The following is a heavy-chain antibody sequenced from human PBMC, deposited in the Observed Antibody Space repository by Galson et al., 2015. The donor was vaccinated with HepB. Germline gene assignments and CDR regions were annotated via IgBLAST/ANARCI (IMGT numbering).Heavy chain of an antibody. V-gene: IGHV3-48*01. CDR2: ISTTSDNK. CDR3: TRIALSGSYWYFDY. D-gene: IGHD1-26*01. CDR1: GFTLSYYT. J-gene: IGHJ4*02. Sequence: SLRLSCAASGFTLSYYTMNWVRQAPGKGLEWISYISTTSDNKISYDDGKGRFIISRDNAKNLLYLQMNSLRAEDTAVYYCTRIALSGSYWYFDYWGQGSLVTVSS.